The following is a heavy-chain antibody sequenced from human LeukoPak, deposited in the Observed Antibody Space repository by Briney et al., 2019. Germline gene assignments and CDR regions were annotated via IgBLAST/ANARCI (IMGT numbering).Heavy chain of an antibody. D-gene: IGHD2-2*02. CDR3: AIGGDSTTSCYRCFNY. Sequence: GESLKISCKGSGYSFTNYWIGWVRQMPGKGLEWMGIIYPGDPDTRYSPSFQGQVTISADKSISTAYLQWSSLKASDTAMYYCAIGGDSTTSCYRCFNYWGQGTLVTVSS. V-gene: IGHV5-51*01. J-gene: IGHJ4*02. CDR2: IYPGDPDT. CDR1: GYSFTNYW.